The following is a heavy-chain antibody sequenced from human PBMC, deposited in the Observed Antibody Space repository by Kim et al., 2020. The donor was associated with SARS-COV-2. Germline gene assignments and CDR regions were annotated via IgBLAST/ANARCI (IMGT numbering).Heavy chain of an antibody. Sequence: SETLSLTCAVYGGSFSGYYWSWIRQPPGKGLEWIGEINHSGSTNYNPSLKSRVTISVDTSKNQFSLKLSSVTAADTAVYYCARGGGSGGSCYDYWGQGTLVTVSS. D-gene: IGHD2-15*01. CDR1: GGSFSGYY. J-gene: IGHJ4*02. CDR2: INHSGST. CDR3: ARGGGSGGSCYDY. V-gene: IGHV4-34*01.